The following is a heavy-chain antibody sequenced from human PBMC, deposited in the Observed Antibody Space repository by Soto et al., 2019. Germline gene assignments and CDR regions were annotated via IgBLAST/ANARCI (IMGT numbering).Heavy chain of an antibody. D-gene: IGHD1-26*01. CDR1: GGSISSGGYY. CDR2: IYYSGST. V-gene: IGHV4-31*03. Sequence: QVQLQESGPGLVKPSQTLSLTCTVSGGSISSGGYYWSWIRQHPGKGLEWIGYIYYSGSTYYNPSLQRRVTISVDTSKTQFSLKLSSVTAADTAVYYCARDNWAIVGATGGYFDYWGQGTLVTVSS. J-gene: IGHJ4*02. CDR3: ARDNWAIVGATGGYFDY.